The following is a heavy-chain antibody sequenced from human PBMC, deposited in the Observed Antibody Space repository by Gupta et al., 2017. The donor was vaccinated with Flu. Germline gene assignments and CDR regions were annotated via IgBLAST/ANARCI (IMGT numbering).Heavy chain of an antibody. CDR2: IYYSGST. V-gene: IGHV4-39*01. D-gene: IGHD3-10*01. Sequence: QLQLQESGPGLVKPSETLSLTCTVSGGSISRSSYYWGWIRQPPGKGLEWIGSIYYSGSTYYNPSLKSRVTISVDTSKNQFSLKLSSVTAADTAVYYCARQLLWFGELSPNWFDPWGQGTLVTVSS. J-gene: IGHJ5*02. CDR3: ARQLLWFGELSPNWFDP. CDR1: GGSISRSSYY.